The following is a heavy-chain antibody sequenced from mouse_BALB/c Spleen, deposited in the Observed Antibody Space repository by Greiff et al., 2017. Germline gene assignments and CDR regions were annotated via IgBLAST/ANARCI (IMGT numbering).Heavy chain of an antibody. CDR1: GFTFSSFG. Sequence: DVKLVESGGGLVQPGGSRKLSCAASGFTFSSFGMHWVRQAPEKGLEWVAYISSGSSTIYYADTVKGRFTISRDNPKNTLFLQMTSLRSEDTAMYYCARGTMITPYAMDYWGQGTSVTVSS. D-gene: IGHD2-4*01. V-gene: IGHV5-17*02. CDR2: ISSGSSTI. CDR3: ARGTMITPYAMDY. J-gene: IGHJ4*01.